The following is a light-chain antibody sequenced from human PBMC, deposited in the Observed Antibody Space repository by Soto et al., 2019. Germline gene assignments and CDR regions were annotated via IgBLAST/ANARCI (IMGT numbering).Light chain of an antibody. J-gene: IGKJ1*01. CDR1: QSVSRSY. V-gene: IGKV3-20*01. CDR3: QHYDSSPWT. CDR2: GAS. Sequence: EIVLTQSPGTLSLSPGERATLSCRASQSVSRSYLAWYQQKPGQAPRVLIYGASTRATGIPDRFSGSGSGTDFPLTISRLEPEDLAVNYCQHYDSSPWTFGQGTKVEI.